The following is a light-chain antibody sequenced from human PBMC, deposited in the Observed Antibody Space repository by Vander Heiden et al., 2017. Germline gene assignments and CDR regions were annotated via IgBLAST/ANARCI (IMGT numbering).Light chain of an antibody. CDR2: DAS. J-gene: IGKJ2*01. V-gene: IGKV1-33*01. Sequence: DIQMTQSPSSLSASVGDRVTITCQASQDIRKNLNWYQQKPGKVPKLLIYDASNLETGVPSRYSGSGSGTDFTVTISSLQPEDIATYYCQQDDNVLHIFGQGTKMEIK. CDR1: QDIRKN. CDR3: QQDDNVLHI.